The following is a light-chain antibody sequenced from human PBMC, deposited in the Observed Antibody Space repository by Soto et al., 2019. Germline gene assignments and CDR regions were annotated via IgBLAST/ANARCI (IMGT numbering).Light chain of an antibody. CDR3: QQSFSTPRT. Sequence: DIQMTQSPSSLSAPVGDRVAITCRSSQRLSSYLNWYQQKPGNGPKLLIYAAASLQSGVPSRFRGSGSGTDFTLTISSLQPEDFGTYYCQQSFSTPRTFGQGTKVDIK. CDR1: QRLSSY. CDR2: AAA. J-gene: IGKJ1*01. V-gene: IGKV1-39*01.